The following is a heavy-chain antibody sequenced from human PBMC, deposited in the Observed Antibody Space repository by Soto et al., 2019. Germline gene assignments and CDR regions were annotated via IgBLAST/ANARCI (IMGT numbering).Heavy chain of an antibody. CDR1: GLSLSTRGVG. J-gene: IGHJ4*02. CDR3: AHTSFSLHSSAYSYDY. D-gene: IGHD2-21*01. Sequence: QITLKESGPTVVKPTETLTLTCTFSGLSLSTRGVGVGWIRQPPGKALEWLAIIYWDDDERYSPSLKSRLTITKDTSKDQVVLTMTDMHPVDTATYSCAHTSFSLHSSAYSYDYWGQGTLVTVSS. V-gene: IGHV2-5*02. CDR2: IYWDDDE.